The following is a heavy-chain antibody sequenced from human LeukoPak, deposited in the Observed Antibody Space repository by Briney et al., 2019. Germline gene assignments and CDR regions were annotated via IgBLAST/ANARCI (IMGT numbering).Heavy chain of an antibody. CDR3: ATKAGNYQERVSLDY. D-gene: IGHD3-10*01. CDR2: INNEGSDT. CDR1: GLTFSNHW. J-gene: IGHJ4*02. Sequence: GGPLRLSCVVSGLTFSNHWMHWVRQAPGKGLVWVSHINNEGSDTRYADSVKGRFTISRDNGKNTVYLQMNSLRADDAAVYYCATKAGNYQERVSLDYWGQGILVTVSS. V-gene: IGHV3-74*01.